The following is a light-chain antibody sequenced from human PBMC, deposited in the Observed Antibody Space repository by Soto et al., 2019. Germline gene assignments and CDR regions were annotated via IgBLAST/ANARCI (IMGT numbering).Light chain of an antibody. CDR2: DVG. CDR3: SSYTTSVTWV. J-gene: IGLJ3*02. CDR1: SSDIGAYNY. V-gene: IGLV2-14*01. Sequence: QSALTQPASVSGSPGQSITISCSGTSSDIGAYNYVSWYQQHPGKAPKLMIYDVGNRPSGVSDRFSAPKSGNTASLTISGLQPDDEADYYCSSYTTSVTWVFGGGTKLTVL.